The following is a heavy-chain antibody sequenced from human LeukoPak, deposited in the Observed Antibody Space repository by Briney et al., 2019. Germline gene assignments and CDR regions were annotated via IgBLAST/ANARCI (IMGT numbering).Heavy chain of an antibody. CDR1: GYTFTSYY. CDR3: AREVFYGAAAGTGDFDY. CDR2: INPSGGST. Sequence: ASVKVSCKASGYTFTSYYMHWVRQAPGQGLEWMGIINPSGGSTSYAQKFQGRVTMTTDTSTSTAYMELRSLRSDDTAVYYCAREVFYGAAAGTGDFDYWGQGTLVTVSS. V-gene: IGHV1-46*01. D-gene: IGHD6-13*01. J-gene: IGHJ4*02.